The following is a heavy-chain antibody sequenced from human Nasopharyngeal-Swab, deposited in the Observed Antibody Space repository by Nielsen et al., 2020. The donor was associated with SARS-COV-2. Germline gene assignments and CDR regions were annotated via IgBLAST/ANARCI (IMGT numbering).Heavy chain of an antibody. CDR3: ARDRTQLLVFYYYGLDV. CDR2: ISPFNGVI. Sequence: WVRQAPGQGLEWVGWISPFNGVIHYAQKFQDRVIMTTDTSTNTAYLEVTSLTSDDTAVYYRARDRTQLLVFYYYGLDVWGQGTTVTVSS. J-gene: IGHJ6*02. V-gene: IGHV1-18*01. D-gene: IGHD4-11*01.